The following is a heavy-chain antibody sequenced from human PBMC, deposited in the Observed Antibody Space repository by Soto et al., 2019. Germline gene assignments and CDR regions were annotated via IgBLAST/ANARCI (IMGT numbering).Heavy chain of an antibody. Sequence: PSETLSLACTASGGSVSSNSYSWGWFRLSPGKGLEWIGTIYSNDNTHYNPSLLSRVTISVDTSKNEFSLRLNSVTAADTAVYYCARQQQLDSWGQAIRVTVAS. CDR3: ARQQQLDS. CDR1: GGSVSSNSYS. D-gene: IGHD6-13*01. CDR2: IYSNDNT. J-gene: IGHJ4*02. V-gene: IGHV4-39*01.